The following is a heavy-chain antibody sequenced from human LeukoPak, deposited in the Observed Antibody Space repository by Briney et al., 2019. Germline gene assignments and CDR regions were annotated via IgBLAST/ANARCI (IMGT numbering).Heavy chain of an antibody. J-gene: IGHJ3*02. CDR3: ARGGDAFDI. Sequence: GGSLRLSCAASGFTFSSYAMSWVRQAPGKGLEWVSAINGSGGSTYYAASVKGRFTISRDSSKNTPYLQMTSPRAEDTAMYYCARGGDAFDIWGQGTMVTVSS. CDR1: GFTFSSYA. V-gene: IGHV3-23*01. CDR2: INGSGGST. D-gene: IGHD3-16*01.